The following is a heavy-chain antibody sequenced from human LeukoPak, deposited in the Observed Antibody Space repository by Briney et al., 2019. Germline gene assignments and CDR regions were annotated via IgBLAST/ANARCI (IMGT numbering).Heavy chain of an antibody. V-gene: IGHV3-74*01. D-gene: IGHD2-15*01. CDR2: INGDGRNI. CDR3: AKDPGLYWYFDY. CDR1: GFTFCSYW. Sequence: GGSLRLSCAASGFTFCSYWMHWVRQDPRKGLVWVSRINGDGRNINYADSVRGRFTISRDNAKNTLYLQMNTLRVEDTAVYYCAKDPGLYWYFDYWGQGTLVTVSS. J-gene: IGHJ4*02.